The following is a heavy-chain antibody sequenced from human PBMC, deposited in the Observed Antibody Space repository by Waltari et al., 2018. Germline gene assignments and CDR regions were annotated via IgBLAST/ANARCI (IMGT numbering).Heavy chain of an antibody. CDR2: IYHSGST. D-gene: IGHD6-19*01. CDR3: ARGIAVAGTVYGY. J-gene: IGHJ4*02. CDR1: GYSISSGYY. Sequence: QVQLQESGPGLVKPSETLSLTCAVSGYSISSGYYWGWIRQPPGKGLEWIGSIYHSGSTYYNPSLKSRVTISVDTSKNQFSLKLSSGTAADTAVYYCARGIAVAGTVYGYWGQGTLVTVSS. V-gene: IGHV4-38-2*01.